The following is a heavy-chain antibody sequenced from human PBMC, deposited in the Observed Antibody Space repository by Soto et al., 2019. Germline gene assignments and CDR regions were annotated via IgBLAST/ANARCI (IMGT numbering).Heavy chain of an antibody. V-gene: IGHV1-69*13. D-gene: IGHD6-6*01. Sequence: AVKVSCKASGGTFSSYAISWVRQAPGQGLEWMGGIIPIFGTANYAQKFQGRVTITADESTSTAYMELSSLRSEDTAVYYCARAPSSYSSSSRWFDPWGQGTLVTVSS. CDR2: IIPIFGTA. CDR1: GGTFSSYA. CDR3: ARAPSSYSSSSRWFDP. J-gene: IGHJ5*02.